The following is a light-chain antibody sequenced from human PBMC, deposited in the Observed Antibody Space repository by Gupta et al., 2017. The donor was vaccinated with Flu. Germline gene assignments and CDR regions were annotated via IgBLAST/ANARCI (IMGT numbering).Light chain of an antibody. Sequence: SYELTQPPSVSVSPGQTARITCSGDAVPKQYAHWYQQKPGQAPVVVIYKDIERPSGIPERFSGSSSGKTLTLTISGVEADDEADYYCQSADSSGSYVFGTGTKVTVL. CDR1: AVPKQY. V-gene: IGLV3-25*02. J-gene: IGLJ1*01. CDR2: KDI. CDR3: QSADSSGSYV.